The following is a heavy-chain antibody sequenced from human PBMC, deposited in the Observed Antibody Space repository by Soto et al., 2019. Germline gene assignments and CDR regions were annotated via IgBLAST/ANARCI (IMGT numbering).Heavy chain of an antibody. V-gene: IGHV3-23*01. CDR1: GFTFSSYA. Sequence: GGSLRLSCAASGFTFSSYAMSWVRQAPGKGLEWVSAITGSGGSTYYADSVKGRFTISRDNSKNTLYLQMNSLRAEDTAVYYCAKFSYSSGWFSFDYWGQGTLVTVSS. J-gene: IGHJ4*02. D-gene: IGHD6-19*01. CDR3: AKFSYSSGWFSFDY. CDR2: ITGSGGST.